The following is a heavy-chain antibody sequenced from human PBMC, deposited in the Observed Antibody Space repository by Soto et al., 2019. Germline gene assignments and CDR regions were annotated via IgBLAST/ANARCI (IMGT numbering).Heavy chain of an antibody. Sequence: QVQLVQSGAEVKKPGASVKVPCKASGYTFSDCRMHWVRQAPGQGLEWMGIINPSGGATTYAQKFQGRVTMTRDTSTSTVYMDLSSLTSEDTAVYYCARDGPHRWIDYWGQGTLVTVSS. CDR1: GYTFSDCR. CDR2: INPSGGAT. J-gene: IGHJ4*02. CDR3: ARDGPHRWIDY. V-gene: IGHV1-46*01.